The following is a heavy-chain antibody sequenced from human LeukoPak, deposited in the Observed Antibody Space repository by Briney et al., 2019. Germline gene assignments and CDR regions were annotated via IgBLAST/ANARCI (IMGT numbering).Heavy chain of an antibody. CDR3: ARTARGGNLDY. Sequence: KSSETLSLTCTVSGGSISSYYWSWIRQPPGKGLEWIGYNYYSGSTNYNPSLKSRVTISVDTSKNQFSLKLSSVTAADTAVYYCARTARGGNLDYWGQGTLVTVSS. J-gene: IGHJ4*02. CDR1: GGSISSYY. D-gene: IGHD4-23*01. V-gene: IGHV4-59*01. CDR2: NYYSGST.